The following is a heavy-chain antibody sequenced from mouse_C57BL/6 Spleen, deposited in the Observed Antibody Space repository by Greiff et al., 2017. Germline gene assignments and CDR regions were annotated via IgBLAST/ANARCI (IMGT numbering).Heavy chain of an antibody. J-gene: IGHJ2*01. CDR1: GYTFTDYY. Sequence: EVQLQQSGPVLVKPGASVKMSCKASGYTFTDYYMNWVKQSHGKSLEWIGVINPYNGGTSYNQKFKGKATLTVDKSSSTAYMELNSLTSEDSAVYYCARSLDYFDYWGQGTTLTVSS. V-gene: IGHV1-19*01. CDR3: ARSLDYFDY. CDR2: INPYNGGT.